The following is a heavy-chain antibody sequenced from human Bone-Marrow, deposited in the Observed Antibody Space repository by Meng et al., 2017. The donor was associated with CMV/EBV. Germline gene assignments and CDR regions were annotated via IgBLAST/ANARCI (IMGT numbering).Heavy chain of an antibody. CDR2: ISSSGSTI. CDR3: ARRGGSHSKDAFDI. V-gene: IGHV3-11*01. CDR1: GFTFSDYY. Sequence: GESLKISCAASGFTFSDYYMSWIRQAPGKGLEWVSYISSSGSTIYYADSVKGRFTITRDNAKNSLHLQMNSLRAEDTAVYYCARRGGSHSKDAFDIWGQGTMVTVSS. J-gene: IGHJ3*02. D-gene: IGHD1-26*01.